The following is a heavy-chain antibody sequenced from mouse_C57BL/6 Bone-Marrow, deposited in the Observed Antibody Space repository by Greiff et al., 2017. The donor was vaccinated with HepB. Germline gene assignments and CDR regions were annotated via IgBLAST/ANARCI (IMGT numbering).Heavy chain of an antibody. Sequence: EVQLVESGAELVRPGASVKLSCTASGFNIKDDYMHWVKQRPEQGLEWIGWIDPENGDTEYASKFQGKATITADTSSNTAYLQLSSLTSEDTAVYYCTTPGDLDYWGQGTTLTVSS. CDR2: IDPENGDT. CDR3: TTPGDLDY. D-gene: IGHD3-3*01. J-gene: IGHJ2*01. CDR1: GFNIKDDY. V-gene: IGHV14-4*01.